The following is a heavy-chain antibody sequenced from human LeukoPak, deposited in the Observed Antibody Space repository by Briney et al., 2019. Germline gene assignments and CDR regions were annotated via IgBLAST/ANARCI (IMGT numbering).Heavy chain of an antibody. CDR2: INPNSGVT. V-gene: IGHV1-2*02. D-gene: IGHD2-15*01. J-gene: IGHJ4*02. Sequence: ASVKVSCKASGYTFIGYYMHWVRQAPGQGLEWMGWINPNSGVTNYAQKFQGRVTMTRDTSISTAYMELTSLRSDDTAVYYCARVRSVVGGTIGYWGQGTLVTASS. CDR1: GYTFIGYY. CDR3: ARVRSVVGGTIGY.